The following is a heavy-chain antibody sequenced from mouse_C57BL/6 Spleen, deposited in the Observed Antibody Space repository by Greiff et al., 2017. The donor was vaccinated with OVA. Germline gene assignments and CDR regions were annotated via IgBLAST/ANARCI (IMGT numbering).Heavy chain of an antibody. Sequence: QVQLKQSGAELVRPGASVTLSCKASGYTFTDYEMHWVKQTPVHGLEWIGAIDPETGGTAYNQKFKGKAILTADKSSSTAYMELRSLTSEDSAVYYCTIYYYGSSWAYWGQGTLVTVSA. J-gene: IGHJ3*01. CDR2: IDPETGGT. D-gene: IGHD1-1*01. CDR1: GYTFTDYE. V-gene: IGHV1-15*01. CDR3: TIYYYGSSWAY.